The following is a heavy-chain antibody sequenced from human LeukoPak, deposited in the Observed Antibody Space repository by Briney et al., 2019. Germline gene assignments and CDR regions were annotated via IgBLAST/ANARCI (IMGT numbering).Heavy chain of an antibody. CDR3: AKVGYGDWFDP. CDR1: GFIFSNSE. CDR2: ISISGRTT. J-gene: IGHJ5*02. V-gene: IGHV3-48*03. Sequence: GGSPRLSCAASGFIFSNSEMHWVRQAPGKGLQWVSYISISGRTTYYTDSVKGRFTISRDNARNSLYLQMNSLTAEDTAIYYCAKVGYGDWFDPWGQGTLVTVSS. D-gene: IGHD1-1*01.